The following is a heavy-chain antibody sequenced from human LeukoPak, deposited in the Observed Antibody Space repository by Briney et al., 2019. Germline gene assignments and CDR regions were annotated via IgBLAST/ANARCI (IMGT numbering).Heavy chain of an antibody. CDR3: ARDWPVMTTFGGVIADY. V-gene: IGHV1-2*02. J-gene: IGHJ4*02. CDR1: GYTFTGYY. D-gene: IGHD3-16*02. CDR2: INPNSGGT. Sequence: ASVKVSCKASGYTFTGYYMHWVRQAPGQGLEWMGCINPNSGGTNYAQKFQGRVTMTRDTSISTAYMELSRLRSDDTAVYYCARDWPVMTTFGGVIADYWGQGTLVTVSS.